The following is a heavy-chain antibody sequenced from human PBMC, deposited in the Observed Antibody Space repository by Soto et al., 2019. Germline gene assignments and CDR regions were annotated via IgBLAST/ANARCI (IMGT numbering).Heavy chain of an antibody. J-gene: IGHJ3*02. Sequence: EVQLVESGGGLVQPGGSLRLSCAASGFTVSSNYMSWVRQAPGKGLEWVSVIFTGGSTYYADSVKGRFTISRHSSKNTVYLQMSSQRAQDTVVYYCARVRYSSGRLDAFGIWGQGTMVTVSS. CDR3: ARVRYSSGRLDAFGI. D-gene: IGHD2-15*01. CDR1: GFTVSSNY. V-gene: IGHV3-53*04. CDR2: IFTGGST.